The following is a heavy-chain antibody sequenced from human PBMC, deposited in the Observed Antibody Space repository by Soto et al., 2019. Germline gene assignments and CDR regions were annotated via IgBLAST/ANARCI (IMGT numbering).Heavy chain of an antibody. CDR3: ARDRYSYYDFWSGSLPYYYYVMDV. D-gene: IGHD3-3*01. CDR1: GFTFSSYW. Sequence: GGSLRLSCAASGFTFSSYWMSWVRQAPGKGLEWVANIKQDGSEKYYVDSVKGRFTISRDSAKNSLYLQMNSLRAEDTAVYYCARDRYSYYDFWSGSLPYYYYVMDVWGQGTTVTVSS. CDR2: IKQDGSEK. J-gene: IGHJ6*02. V-gene: IGHV3-7*01.